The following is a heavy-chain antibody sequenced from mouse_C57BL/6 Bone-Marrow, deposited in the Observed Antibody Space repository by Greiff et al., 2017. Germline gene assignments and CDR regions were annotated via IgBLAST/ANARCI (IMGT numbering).Heavy chain of an antibody. V-gene: IGHV1-42*01. J-gene: IGHJ2*01. CDR1: GYSFTGYY. CDR3: ASGLLHY. Sequence: DVKLQESGPELVKPGASVKISCKASGYSFTGYYMNWVKQSPEKSLEWIGEINPSTGGTTYNQKFKAKATLTVDKSSSTAYMQLKSLTSEDSAVYYCASGLLHYWGQGTTLTVSS. D-gene: IGHD2-10*01. CDR2: INPSTGGT.